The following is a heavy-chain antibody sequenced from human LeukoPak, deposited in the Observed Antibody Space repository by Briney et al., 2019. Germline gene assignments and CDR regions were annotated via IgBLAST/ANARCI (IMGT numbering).Heavy chain of an antibody. J-gene: IGHJ4*02. CDR3: ARDYYDSSGYSSYFGY. Sequence: ASVKVSCKASGYTFTSYYMHWVRQAPGQGLEWMGWINPNSGGTNYAQKFQGRVTMTRDTSISTAYMELSRLRSDDTAVFYCARDYYDSSGYSSYFGYWGQGTLVTVSS. CDR2: INPNSGGT. CDR1: GYTFTSYY. D-gene: IGHD3-22*01. V-gene: IGHV1-2*02.